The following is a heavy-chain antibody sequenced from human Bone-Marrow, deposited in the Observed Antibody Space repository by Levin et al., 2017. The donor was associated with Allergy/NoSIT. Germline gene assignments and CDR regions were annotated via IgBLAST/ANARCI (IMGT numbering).Heavy chain of an antibody. CDR2: ISWNSAII. D-gene: IGHD2-8*01. Sequence: GGSLRLSCEGSGFSFGEYAMHWVRQSPGKGLEWVSSISWNSAIIGYADSVKGRFTISRDNAKKSLSLQMHSLTPDDTALYYCARDVGTSSARPLYFFYGVDVWGRGTTVTVSS. CDR3: ARDVGTSSARPLYFFYGVDV. J-gene: IGHJ6*02. V-gene: IGHV3-9*01. CDR1: GFSFGEYA.